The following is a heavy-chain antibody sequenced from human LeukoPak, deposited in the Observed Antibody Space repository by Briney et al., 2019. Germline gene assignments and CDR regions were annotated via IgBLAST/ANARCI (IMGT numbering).Heavy chain of an antibody. J-gene: IGHJ4*02. CDR1: GFSLSTSGVG. CDR3: AHRLTVRDLFDY. D-gene: IGHD2-21*02. V-gene: IGHV2-5*01. Sequence: SGPTLVNPTQTLTLTCTFSGFSLSTSGVGVGWIRQPPGKALELLSLIYWNDDKRYNPSLKSRLTITKDTPKNQVVLTMTNMDPVDTATYYCAHRLTVRDLFDYWDQGTLVTASS. CDR2: IYWNDDK.